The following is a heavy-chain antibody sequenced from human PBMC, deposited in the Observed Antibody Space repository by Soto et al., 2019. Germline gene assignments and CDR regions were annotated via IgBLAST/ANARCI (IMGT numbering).Heavy chain of an antibody. V-gene: IGHV4-39*02. CDR1: GGSISSSSYY. Sequence: SETLSLTCTVSGGSISSSSYYWGWIRQPPGKGLEWIGSIFYSGSTYYNPSLRSRVTISLHTPNNHFSLNLRSVTAADTAVYYCARRLYTSGFDPWGQGTLVTVSS. D-gene: IGHD6-19*01. J-gene: IGHJ5*02. CDR3: ARRLYTSGFDP. CDR2: IFYSGST.